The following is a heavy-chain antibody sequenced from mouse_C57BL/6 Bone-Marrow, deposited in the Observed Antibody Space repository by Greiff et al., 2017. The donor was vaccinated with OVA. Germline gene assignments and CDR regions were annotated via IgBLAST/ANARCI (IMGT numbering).Heavy chain of an antibody. Sequence: QVQLQQPGAELVRPGSSVKLSCKASGYTFTSYWMDWVKQRPGQGLEWIGNIYPSDSETHYNQKFKDKATLTVDKSSSTAYMQLSSLTSEDSAVYYCARRSYYGPGAYWGQGTVVTVSA. CDR1: GYTFTSYW. D-gene: IGHD1-1*01. J-gene: IGHJ3*01. CDR3: ARRSYYGPGAY. CDR2: IYPSDSET. V-gene: IGHV1-61*01.